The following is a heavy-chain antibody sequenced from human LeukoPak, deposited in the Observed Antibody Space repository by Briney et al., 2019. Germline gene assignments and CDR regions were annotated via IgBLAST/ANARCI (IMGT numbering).Heavy chain of an antibody. CDR1: GYTFTSYD. V-gene: IGHV1-8*03. Sequence: GASVKVSCKASGYTFTSYDINWVRQATGQGQEWMGWMNPNSGNTGYAQKFQGRVTITRNTSISTAYMELSSLRSEDTAVYYCARGQYYYGSGSGDYFDYWGQGTLVTVSS. D-gene: IGHD3-10*01. CDR2: MNPNSGNT. CDR3: ARGQYYYGSGSGDYFDY. J-gene: IGHJ4*02.